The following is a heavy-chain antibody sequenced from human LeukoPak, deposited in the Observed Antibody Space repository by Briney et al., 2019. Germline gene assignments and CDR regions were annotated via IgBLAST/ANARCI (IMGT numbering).Heavy chain of an antibody. V-gene: IGHV5-51*01. D-gene: IGHD3-10*01. J-gene: IGHJ6*03. CDR3: ARHQVFYSGSGRNYYYMDV. Sequence: IACQGYAYTSTRHWIGWVRHMPRKGREWMGCIYPGNSDARYSPSFQGQVTISADRSISTAYLQWSSLTAADTAMYYCARHQVFYSGSGRNYYYMDVWGKGTTVTISS. CDR2: IYPGNSDA. CDR1: AYTSTRHW.